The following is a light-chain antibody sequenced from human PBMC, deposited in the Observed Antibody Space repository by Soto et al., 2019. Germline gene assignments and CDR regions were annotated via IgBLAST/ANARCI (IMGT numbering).Light chain of an antibody. CDR3: QQRSNG. V-gene: IGKV3-11*01. CDR2: GAS. Sequence: EIVLTQSPDTLSLSPGERATLSCRASQSVGTYLVWYQQKPGQAPRLLIYGASNRSTCIPARFSGSGSGTDFTLTISSLEPEDFAFSYCQQRSNGFGQGTKLEIK. CDR1: QSVGTY. J-gene: IGKJ2*01.